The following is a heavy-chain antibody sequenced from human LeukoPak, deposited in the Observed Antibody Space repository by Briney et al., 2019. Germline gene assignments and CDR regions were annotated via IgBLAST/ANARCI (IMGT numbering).Heavy chain of an antibody. CDR1: GFTFSSYA. CDR3: ARARATVTRISSFDI. Sequence: GGSLRLSCAASGFTFSSYAIHWVRQAPGKGLEWVAVISFDGTHDFYADSVKGRFTISRDNSKNTLYLQMNSLRADDMAVYYCARARATVTRISSFDIWGQGTMVTVSS. J-gene: IGHJ3*02. D-gene: IGHD4-17*01. V-gene: IGHV3-30*04. CDR2: ISFDGTHD.